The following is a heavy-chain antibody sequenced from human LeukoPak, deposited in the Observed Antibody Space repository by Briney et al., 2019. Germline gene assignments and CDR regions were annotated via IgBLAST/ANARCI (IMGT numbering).Heavy chain of an antibody. V-gene: IGHV3-30*04. D-gene: IGHD2-2*01. J-gene: IGHJ4*02. Sequence: PGRSLRLSCAASGFTFSSYAMHWVRQAPGKGLEWVAVISYDGSKKYYADSVKGRFTISRDNSKNTLYLQMNSLRAEDTAVYYCARAESGYCSSTSCYVGGGDYWGQGTLVTVSS. CDR1: GFTFSSYA. CDR2: ISYDGSKK. CDR3: ARAESGYCSSTSCYVGGGDY.